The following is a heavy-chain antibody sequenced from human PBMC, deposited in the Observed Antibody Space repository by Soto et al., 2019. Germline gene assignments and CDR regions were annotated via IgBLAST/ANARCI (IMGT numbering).Heavy chain of an antibody. V-gene: IGHV1-69*01. CDR3: ARGPWTQEGPKYYFDF. Sequence: QVQLVQSGAEEKKPGSSVKVSCKASGGTFDTFAFSWVRQAPGQGLEWLGGIIPVLGRANYAQRFQDRVSASADGSTSTAFMELSSLNSDDTAVYYCARGPWTQEGPKYYFDFWGQGTLVTVSS. D-gene: IGHD5-18*01. CDR1: GGTFDTFA. J-gene: IGHJ4*02. CDR2: IIPVLGRA.